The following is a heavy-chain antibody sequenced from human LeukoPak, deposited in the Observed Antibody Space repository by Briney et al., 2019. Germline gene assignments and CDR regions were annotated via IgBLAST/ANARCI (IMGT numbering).Heavy chain of an antibody. D-gene: IGHD1-26*01. Sequence: PGGSLRLSCAASGFTFSSYSMNWVRQAPGKGLEWVSSISSSSSYIYYADSVRGRFTISRDNAKNPLYLQMNSLRAEDTAVYYCARLWELREDFDYWGQGTLVTVSS. CDR3: ARLWELREDFDY. CDR1: GFTFSSYS. V-gene: IGHV3-21*01. CDR2: ISSSSSYI. J-gene: IGHJ4*02.